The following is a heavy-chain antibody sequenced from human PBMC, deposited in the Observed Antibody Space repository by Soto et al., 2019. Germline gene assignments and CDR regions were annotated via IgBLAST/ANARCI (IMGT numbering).Heavy chain of an antibody. V-gene: IGHV1-18*01. D-gene: IGHD3-10*01. CDR3: ARLDGSGSYYNEPPDY. Sequence: ASVKVSCKASGYTFFTYDINWVRQAPGQGLEWMGWISTYNGNTKYAQKLQGRVTMTTDTSTSTAYMELRSLRSDDTAVYYCARLDGSGSYYNEPPDYWGLGTLVTVSS. J-gene: IGHJ4*02. CDR1: GYTFFTYD. CDR2: ISTYNGNT.